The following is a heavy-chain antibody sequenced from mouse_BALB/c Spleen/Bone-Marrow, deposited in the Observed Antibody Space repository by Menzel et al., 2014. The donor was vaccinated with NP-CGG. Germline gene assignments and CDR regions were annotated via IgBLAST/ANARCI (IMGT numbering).Heavy chain of an antibody. CDR1: GYTFTSYY. Sequence: QVQLQQSGAELVKPGASVKLSCKASGYTFTSYYMYLVKQRPGQGLEWIGEINPSNGGTNFNEKFKSKATLTVDKSSSTAYMQLSSLTSEDSAVYYCTRSDGYYIPHWYFDVWGAGTTVTVSS. V-gene: IGHV1S81*02. J-gene: IGHJ1*01. CDR2: INPSNGGT. D-gene: IGHD2-3*01. CDR3: TRSDGYYIPHWYFDV.